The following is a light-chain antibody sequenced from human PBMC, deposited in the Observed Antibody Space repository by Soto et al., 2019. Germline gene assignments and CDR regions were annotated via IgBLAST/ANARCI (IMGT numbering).Light chain of an antibody. CDR1: LSPLHSNGNTY. V-gene: IGKV2-28*01. CDR2: SVS. J-gene: IGKJ4*01. CDR3: MTAVQTLS. Sequence: DIVMTQSPLSLPVTPGEPASISCRSSLSPLHSNGNTYLDWYLQKPGQSPQLLIYSVSNRASGVPGRFSVSGSGTDSTLNISGVEADCGGVYYCMTAVQTLSFGGGTKVE.